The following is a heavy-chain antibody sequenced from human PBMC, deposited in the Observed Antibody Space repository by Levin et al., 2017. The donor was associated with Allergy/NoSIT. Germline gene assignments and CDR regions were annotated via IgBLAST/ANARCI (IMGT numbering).Heavy chain of an antibody. CDR2: ISYDGSNK. CDR1: GFTFSEYG. J-gene: IGHJ4*02. D-gene: IGHD5-18*01. V-gene: IGHV3-30*18. CDR3: AKDRQRDTMGGICDY. Sequence: GESLKISCAASGFTFSEYGMHWVRQAPGKGLEWVAGISYDGSNKYNADSVKGRLTIPRDNSKNTLYLQVNSLRAEDTAMYYCAKDRQRDTMGGICDYWGQGTLVTVSS.